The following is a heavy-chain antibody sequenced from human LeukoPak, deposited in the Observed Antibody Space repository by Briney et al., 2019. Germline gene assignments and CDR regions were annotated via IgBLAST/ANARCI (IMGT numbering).Heavy chain of an antibody. D-gene: IGHD6-6*01. Sequence: PERSLKLSCAASGFTFSSYGMHWVRQAPGKGLEWVAVISYDGSNKYYADSVKGRFTISRDNSKNTLYLQMNSLRAEDTAVYYCAKKRALGEVEYSSSYFDYWGQGTLVTVSS. CDR2: ISYDGSNK. CDR1: GFTFSSYG. J-gene: IGHJ4*02. CDR3: AKKRALGEVEYSSSYFDY. V-gene: IGHV3-30*18.